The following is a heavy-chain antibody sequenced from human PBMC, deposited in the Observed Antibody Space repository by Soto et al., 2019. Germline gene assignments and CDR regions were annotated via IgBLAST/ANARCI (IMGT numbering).Heavy chain of an antibody. CDR3: ARAGITGTADAFDS. D-gene: IGHD3-3*01. Sequence: GVSVKVSCKASGYTFTYRYLHWVRQAPGQALEWMGWITPFNGNTNYAQKFQDRVTITRDRSMSTAYMELSSLRSEDTAMYYCARAGITGTADAFDSWGQGTMVTVSS. V-gene: IGHV1-45*02. CDR1: GYTFTYRY. CDR2: ITPFNGNT. J-gene: IGHJ3*02.